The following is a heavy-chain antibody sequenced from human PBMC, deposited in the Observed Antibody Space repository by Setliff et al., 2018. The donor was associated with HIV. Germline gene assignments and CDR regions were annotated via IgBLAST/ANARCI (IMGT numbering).Heavy chain of an antibody. CDR3: ARVGYSRTSYAMDV. CDR2: MSFSANS. CDR1: GDSIKDYY. D-gene: IGHD5-12*01. V-gene: IGHV4-59*01. J-gene: IGHJ6*02. Sequence: SETLSLTCNVSGDSIKDYYWSWIRQPPGKGLEWLGYMSFSANSNYNPSLKNRITISIDTSKNQFSLRLKSVTAADAAVYYCARVGYSRTSYAMDVWGQGTTVTVSS.